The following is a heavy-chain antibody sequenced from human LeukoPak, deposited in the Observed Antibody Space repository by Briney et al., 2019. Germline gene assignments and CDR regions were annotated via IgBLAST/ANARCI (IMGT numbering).Heavy chain of an antibody. CDR1: GGTFSSYA. V-gene: IGHV1-69*13. Sequence: ASVKVSCKASGGTFSSYAISWVRQAPGQGLEWMGGIIPIFGTANYAQKFQGRVTVTADESTSTAYMELSSLRPEDTAVYYCAREVYYYDSSGYSLDWGQGTLVTVSS. J-gene: IGHJ4*02. D-gene: IGHD3-22*01. CDR3: AREVYYYDSSGYSLD. CDR2: IIPIFGTA.